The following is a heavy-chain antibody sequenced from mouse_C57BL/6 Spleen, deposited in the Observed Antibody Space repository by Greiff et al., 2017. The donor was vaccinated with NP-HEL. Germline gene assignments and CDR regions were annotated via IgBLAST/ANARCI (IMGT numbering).Heavy chain of an antibody. CDR2: ISGGGGNT. D-gene: IGHD4-1*01. Sequence: EVMLVESGGGLVKPGGSLKLSCAASGFTFSSYTMSWVRQTPEKRLEWVATISGGGGNTYYPDSVKGRFTISRDNAKNTLYLQMSSLGSEDTALYYCARKDSTGLYFDYWGQGTTLTVSS. J-gene: IGHJ2*01. CDR1: GFTFSSYT. CDR3: ARKDSTGLYFDY. V-gene: IGHV5-9*01.